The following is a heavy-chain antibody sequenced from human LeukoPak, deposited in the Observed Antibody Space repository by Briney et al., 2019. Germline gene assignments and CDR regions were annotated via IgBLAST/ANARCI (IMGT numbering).Heavy chain of an antibody. D-gene: IGHD6-13*01. CDR3: ARESSSSWAVDY. CDR2: IYTSGST. J-gene: IGHJ4*02. Sequence: SETLSLTCTVSGGSISSGSYYWSWIRQPAGKGLEWIGRIYTSGSTNYNPSLKSRVTISVDTSKNQSSLKLSSVTAADTAVYYCARESSSSWAVDYWGQGTLVTVSS. V-gene: IGHV4-61*02. CDR1: GGSISSGSYY.